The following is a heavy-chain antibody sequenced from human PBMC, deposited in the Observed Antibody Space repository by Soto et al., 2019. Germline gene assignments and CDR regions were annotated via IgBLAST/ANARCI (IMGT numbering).Heavy chain of an antibody. D-gene: IGHD2-15*01. V-gene: IGHV4-34*01. CDR2: INHSGST. J-gene: IGHJ6*02. CDR1: GGSFSGYY. CDR3: ARVGGNCSGGSCYWGYYYYYGMDV. Sequence: QVQLQQWGAGLLKPSETLSLTCAVYGGSFSGYYWSWIRQPPGKGLEWIGEINHSGSTNYNPSLKSRVTISVDTSKNQFSLKLSSVTAADTAVYYCARVGGNCSGGSCYWGYYYYYGMDVWGQGTTVTVSS.